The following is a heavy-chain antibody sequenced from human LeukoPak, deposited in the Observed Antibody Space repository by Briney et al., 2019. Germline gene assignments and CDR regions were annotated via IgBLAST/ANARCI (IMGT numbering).Heavy chain of an antibody. J-gene: IGHJ4*02. CDR1: GYTLTELS. CDR2: FDPEDGET. D-gene: IGHD6-13*01. CDR3: ARDSSSWRYFDY. V-gene: IGHV1-24*01. Sequence: GASVKVSCKVSGYTLTELSMHWVRQAPGKGLEWMGGFDPEDGETIYAQKFQGSVTMTEDTSTDTAYMELRSLRSDDTAVYYCARDSSSWRYFDYWGQGTLVTVSS.